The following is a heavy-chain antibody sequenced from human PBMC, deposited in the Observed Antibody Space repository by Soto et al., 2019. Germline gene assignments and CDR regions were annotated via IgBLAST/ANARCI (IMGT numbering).Heavy chain of an antibody. Sequence: PSETLSLACTVSGASISGYYWSWIRKSAGKGLEWIGRIYATGTTDYNPSLKSRVMMSVDTSKKQFSLKLRSVTAADTAVYYCVRDGTKTLRDWFDPWGQGISVTVSS. J-gene: IGHJ5*02. CDR2: IYATGTT. V-gene: IGHV4-4*07. D-gene: IGHD1-1*01. CDR1: GASISGYY. CDR3: VRDGTKTLRDWFDP.